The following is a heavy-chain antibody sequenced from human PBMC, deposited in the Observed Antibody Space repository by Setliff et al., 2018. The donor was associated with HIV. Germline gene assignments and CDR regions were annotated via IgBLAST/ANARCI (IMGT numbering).Heavy chain of an antibody. Sequence: PSETLSLTCTVSGDSIGDYYWNWIRQPAGKGLEWIGRVYASAYSNYNPSLKSRVTISVDTSKKKFSLKLTSMTATDTAVYYCASEKKAWSVSDSFYEYWGQGVPVTVS. CDR2: VYASAYS. CDR3: ASEKKAWSVSDSFYEY. CDR1: GDSIGDYY. J-gene: IGHJ4*02. D-gene: IGHD3-3*01. V-gene: IGHV4-4*07.